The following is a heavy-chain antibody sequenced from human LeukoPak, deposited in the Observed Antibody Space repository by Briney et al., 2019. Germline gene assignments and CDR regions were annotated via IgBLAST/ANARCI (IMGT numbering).Heavy chain of an antibody. CDR2: ISWNSGSI. D-gene: IGHD3-10*01. CDR1: GFTFDDYA. J-gene: IGHJ4*02. CDR3: AKAKRIIMVRGVIQADYFDY. Sequence: GGSLRLSCAASGFTFDDYAMHWVRQAPGKGLEWVSGISWNSGSIGYADSVKGRFTISRDNSKNTLYLQMNSLRAEDTAMYYCAKAKRIIMVRGVIQADYFDYWGQGILVTVSS. V-gene: IGHV3-9*01.